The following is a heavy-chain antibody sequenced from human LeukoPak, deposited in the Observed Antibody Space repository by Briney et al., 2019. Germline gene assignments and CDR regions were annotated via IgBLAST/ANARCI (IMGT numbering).Heavy chain of an antibody. CDR3: AKGLNYGDYDN. V-gene: IGHV3-23*01. J-gene: IGHJ4*02. Sequence: GGSLRLSCAASGFTFSTYAMSWVRQAPGKGLEWVSAISGRGGGTYYADSVKGRFTISRDNSKNTLYLQMNSLRAEDTAVYYCAKGLNYGDYDNWGQGTLVTVSS. D-gene: IGHD4-17*01. CDR1: GFTFSTYA. CDR2: ISGRGGGT.